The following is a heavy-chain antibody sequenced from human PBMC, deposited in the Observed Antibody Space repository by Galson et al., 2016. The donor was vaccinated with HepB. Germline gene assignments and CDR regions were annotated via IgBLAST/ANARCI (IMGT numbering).Heavy chain of an antibody. CDR1: GGSIGSGDYY. V-gene: IGHV4-30-4*08. CDR2: LSFSGST. Sequence: TLSLTCTVSGGSIGSGDYYWSWIRQPPGKGLEWIGFLSFSGSTYYNPSLGSRVTISGDTSKKQFSLKLTSVTAADTAVYYCARDGYSYEFNQGRLDPWGQGTLVIVSS. J-gene: IGHJ5*02. CDR3: ARDGYSYEFNQGRLDP. D-gene: IGHD5-18*01.